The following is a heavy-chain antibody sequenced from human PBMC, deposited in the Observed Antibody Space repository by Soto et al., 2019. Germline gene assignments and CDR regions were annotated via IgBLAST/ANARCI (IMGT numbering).Heavy chain of an antibody. CDR3: ARDTYYYGSGEDAFDI. CDR1: GGTFSSYT. V-gene: IGHV1-69*08. J-gene: IGHJ3*02. D-gene: IGHD3-10*01. CDR2: IIPILGIA. Sequence: QVQLVQSGAEVKKPGSSVKVSCKASGGTFSSYTISWVRQAPGQGLEWMGRIIPILGIANYAQKFQGRVTITADKSTSTAYMELSSLRSEDTAVYYCARDTYYYGSGEDAFDIWGQGTMVTVSS.